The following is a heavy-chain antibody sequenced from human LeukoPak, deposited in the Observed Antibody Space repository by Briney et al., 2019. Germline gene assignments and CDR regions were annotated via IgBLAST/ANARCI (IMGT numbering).Heavy chain of an antibody. CDR1: GFSFSSYT. V-gene: IGHV3-21*01. CDR2: ISGGGDTT. CDR3: ARDSQGLGGI. J-gene: IGHJ3*02. D-gene: IGHD3-16*01. Sequence: PGGSLRLSCSASGFSFSSYTMTWVRQAPGKGPEWVSIISGGGDTTFYADSVKGRFTISRDNAKNSLYLQMNSLRAEDTAVYYCARDSQGLGGIWGQGTMVTVSS.